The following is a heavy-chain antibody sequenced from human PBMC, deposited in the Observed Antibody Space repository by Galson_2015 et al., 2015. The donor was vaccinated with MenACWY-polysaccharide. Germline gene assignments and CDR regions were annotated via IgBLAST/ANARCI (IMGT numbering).Heavy chain of an antibody. CDR2: ITVSGDKT. V-gene: IGHV3-23*01. CDR3: AKGLRGPAAGTDYFDY. CDR1: GFTFTNYA. D-gene: IGHD6-13*01. Sequence: SLRLSCAASGFTFTNYAMSWVRQTPGEGLEWVSAITVSGDKTYYADSVKGRFAISRDNSKNTLSLQMNSLRTEDTAVYYCAKGLRGPAAGTDYFDYWGQGTLVTVSS. J-gene: IGHJ4*02.